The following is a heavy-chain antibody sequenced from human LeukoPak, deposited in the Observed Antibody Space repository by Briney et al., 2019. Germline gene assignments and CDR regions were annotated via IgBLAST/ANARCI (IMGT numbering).Heavy chain of an antibody. CDR3: ARLFHPALSGNYPFDY. D-gene: IGHD1-26*01. J-gene: IGHJ4*02. Sequence: SETLSLTCAVYGGSFSGYYWSWIRQPPGKGLEWIGEINHSGSTNYNPSLKSRVTISVDTSKNQFSLKLSSVTAADTAMYYCARLFHPALSGNYPFDYWGQGTLVTVSS. V-gene: IGHV4-34*01. CDR1: GGSFSGYY. CDR2: INHSGST.